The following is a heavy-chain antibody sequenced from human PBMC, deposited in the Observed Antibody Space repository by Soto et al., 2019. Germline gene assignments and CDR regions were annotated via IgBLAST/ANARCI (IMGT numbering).Heavy chain of an antibody. CDR2: VYTTGTT. D-gene: IGHD3-22*01. CDR1: GGSINSYY. CDR3: ARDPHYYDSSAYFV. Sequence: SETLSLTCTVSGGSINSYYWSWIRQTAGKGLEWIGRVYTTGTTNYNPSFKSRVTMSIDASKNQFSLKLTSLTAADTAVYYCARDPHYYDSSAYFVWGQGILVTVSS. J-gene: IGHJ4*02. V-gene: IGHV4-4*07.